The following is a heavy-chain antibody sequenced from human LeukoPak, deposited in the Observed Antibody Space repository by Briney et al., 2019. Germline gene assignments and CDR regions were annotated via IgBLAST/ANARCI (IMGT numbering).Heavy chain of an antibody. V-gene: IGHV3-66*01. CDR1: GFTVSSNF. CDR2: IYSGVTT. J-gene: IGHJ4*02. Sequence: PGGSLRLSCAASGFTVSSNFMSWVRQAPGKGLEWVSVIYSGVTTYYPDSVKGRFTIPSDNSKNTLYLQMDSLRAEDTDVYDCARDRVGATILFDYWGQGTMVTVSS. D-gene: IGHD1-26*01. CDR3: ARDRVGATILFDY.